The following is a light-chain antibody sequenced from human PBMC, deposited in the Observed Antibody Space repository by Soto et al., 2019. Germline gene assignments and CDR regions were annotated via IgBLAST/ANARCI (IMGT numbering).Light chain of an antibody. CDR2: YNS. CDR3: QVWDSSSYVV. Sequence: YELTKPPSVSVAPGETARITCGGNNIGSKSVHWYQHKPGQAPVLVIYYNSDRPSGIPERFSGSNSGNTATLTISRVEAGDEADYYCQVWDSSSYVVFGGGTKVTVL. CDR1: NIGSKS. J-gene: IGLJ2*01. V-gene: IGLV3-21*04.